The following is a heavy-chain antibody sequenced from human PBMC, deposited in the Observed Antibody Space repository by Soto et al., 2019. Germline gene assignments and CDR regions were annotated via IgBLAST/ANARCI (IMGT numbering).Heavy chain of an antibody. CDR3: ARGTAGVAPTALDY. CDR1: GGSITSDGYY. CDR2: IFHSGTP. Sequence: QVQLQESGPGLVKPSQTLSLTCTVSGGSITSDGYYWSWIRQCPGKGLEWVAYIFHSGTPYHNPSLKSRVSISLDSSKNKFALEVTSVTSADTVVYFCARGTAGVAPTALDYWGQGTLVTVSS. J-gene: IGHJ4*02. V-gene: IGHV4-31*03. D-gene: IGHD6-13*01.